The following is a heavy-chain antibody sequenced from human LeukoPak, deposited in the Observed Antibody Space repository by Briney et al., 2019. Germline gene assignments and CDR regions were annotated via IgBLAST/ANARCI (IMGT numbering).Heavy chain of an antibody. CDR2: ISYDGSNK. CDR1: GFTFSSYG. Sequence: GRSLRLSCAASGFTFSSYGMHWVRQAPGKGLEWVAVISYDGSNKYYADSVKGRFTISRDNSKNTLYLQMNSLRAEDTAVYYCAKDQDSQYQLLWDYYYGMDVWGQGTTVTVSS. D-gene: IGHD2-2*01. CDR3: AKDQDSQYQLLWDYYYGMDV. V-gene: IGHV3-30*18. J-gene: IGHJ6*02.